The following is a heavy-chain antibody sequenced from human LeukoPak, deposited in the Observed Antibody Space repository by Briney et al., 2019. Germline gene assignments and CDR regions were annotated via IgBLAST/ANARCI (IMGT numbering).Heavy chain of an antibody. CDR2: IYYSGST. Sequence: SETLSLTCTVSGGSISSYYWSWIRQPPGKGLEWIGYIYYSGSTNYNPSLKSRVTISVDTSKNQFSLKLSSVTAADTAVYYCARSGPLVGATAGGYNWFDPWGQGTLVTVSS. D-gene: IGHD1-26*01. CDR1: GGSISSYY. J-gene: IGHJ5*02. V-gene: IGHV4-59*12. CDR3: ARSGPLVGATAGGYNWFDP.